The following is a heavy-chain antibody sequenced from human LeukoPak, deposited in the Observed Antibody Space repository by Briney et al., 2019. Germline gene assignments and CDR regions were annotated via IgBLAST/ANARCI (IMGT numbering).Heavy chain of an antibody. CDR1: GGSISSGSYY. D-gene: IGHD4-11*01. V-gene: IGHV4-61*02. CDR3: ARDSHYSNYYDY. J-gene: IGHJ4*02. CDR2: IYTSGST. Sequence: KPSETLSLTCTVSGGSISSGSYYWSWIRQPAGKGLEWIGRIYTSGSTNYNPSLNSRITISVDTSKNQFSLKLSSVTAADTAVYYCARDSHYSNYYDYWGQGTPVTVSS.